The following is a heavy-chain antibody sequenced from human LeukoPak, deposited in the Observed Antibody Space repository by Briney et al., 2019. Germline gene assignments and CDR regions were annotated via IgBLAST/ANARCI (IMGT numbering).Heavy chain of an antibody. D-gene: IGHD6-6*01. J-gene: IGHJ4*02. CDR1: GFTFSSYS. V-gene: IGHV3-21*01. Sequence: GGTLRLSCAVSGFTFSSYSMNGVRRAPGKGREWVSSISSSSSYIYYADSVKGRFTISRDNAKNSLYLRMNSLRAEDTAVYYCARVVFGSSSVGYYFDYWGQGTLVTVSS. CDR2: ISSSSSYI. CDR3: ARVVFGSSSVGYYFDY.